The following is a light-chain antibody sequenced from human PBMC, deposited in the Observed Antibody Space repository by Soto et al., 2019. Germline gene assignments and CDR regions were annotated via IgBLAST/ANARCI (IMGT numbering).Light chain of an antibody. J-gene: IGKJ5*01. CDR1: QSVLSK. Sequence: EIVMTQSPATLSVSPGERATLSCRASQSVLSKLAWYQQKPGRAPRLLIYGAFTRATDIPGRFSGSGSGTEFTLTISSLQSEDFAVYYCQQYNNWPITFGQGTRLEIK. CDR3: QQYNNWPIT. CDR2: GAF. V-gene: IGKV3-15*01.